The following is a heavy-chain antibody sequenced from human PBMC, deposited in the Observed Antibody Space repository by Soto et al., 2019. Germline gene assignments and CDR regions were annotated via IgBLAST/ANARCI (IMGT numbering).Heavy chain of an antibody. CDR3: ATSIQEEIGVAGPKDICFDP. Sequence: QVQLVQSGAEVKRPGSSVKVSCQTSGGTFRTYTINWVRQAPGQGLEWMGRIIPILDVANYAQKFQGRVTVTADKFTSTAHKELRSLRSEEAAVYCGATSIQEEIGVAGPKDICFDPWGQGTLCTVAS. D-gene: IGHD6-19*01. CDR2: IIPILDVA. J-gene: IGHJ5*02. CDR1: GGTFRTYT. V-gene: IGHV1-69*02.